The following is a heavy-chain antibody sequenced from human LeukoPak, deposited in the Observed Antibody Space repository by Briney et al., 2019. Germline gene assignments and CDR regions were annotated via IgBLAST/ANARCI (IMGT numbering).Heavy chain of an antibody. CDR2: IIPILGIA. D-gene: IGHD6-19*01. V-gene: IGHV1-69*04. Sequence: SVKVSCKASGGTFSSYAISWVRQAPGQGLEWMGRIIPILGIANYAQKFQGRVTITADKSTSTAYMELSSLRSEDTAVYYCARETHIAVAGFDYWGQGTLVTVSS. CDR1: GGTFSSYA. CDR3: ARETHIAVAGFDY. J-gene: IGHJ4*02.